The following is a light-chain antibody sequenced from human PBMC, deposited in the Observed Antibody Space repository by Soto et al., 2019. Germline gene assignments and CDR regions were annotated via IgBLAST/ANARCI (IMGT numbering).Light chain of an antibody. CDR2: GAS. CDR1: QSVSSSS. Sequence: EIVLTQSPGTLSLSPGDRATLSCRASQSVSSSSLAWYQQKPGQAPRLLIYGASIRATGIPDRFSGSGSGTGFTLTISRLEPEDFAVYYCQQYGSSPRTFGQGTKVEIK. J-gene: IGKJ1*01. CDR3: QQYGSSPRT. V-gene: IGKV3-20*01.